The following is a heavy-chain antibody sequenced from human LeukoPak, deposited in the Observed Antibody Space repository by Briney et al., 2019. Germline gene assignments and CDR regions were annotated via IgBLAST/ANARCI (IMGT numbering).Heavy chain of an antibody. Sequence: SETLSLTCAVYGGSFSGYYWSWIRQPPGKGLEWIGEINHSGSTNYNPSLKSRVTISVDTSKNQFSLKLSSVTAADTAVYYCARRLPPSVNSGQTHHSPTRYFDYWGQGTLVTVSS. CDR3: ARRLPPSVNSGQTHHSPTRYFDY. D-gene: IGHD4-23*01. V-gene: IGHV4-34*01. CDR1: GGSFSGYY. CDR2: INHSGST. J-gene: IGHJ4*02.